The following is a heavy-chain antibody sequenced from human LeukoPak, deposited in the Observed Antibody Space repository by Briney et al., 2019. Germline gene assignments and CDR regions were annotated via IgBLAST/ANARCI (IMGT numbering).Heavy chain of an antibody. CDR2: ISSNGGGT. CDR3: ARESDSVWGSYRPSAPFDI. D-gene: IGHD3-16*02. J-gene: IGHJ3*02. Sequence: PGGSLRLSCSASGFTFSTYAMHWVRQAPGKGLEYVSAISSNGGGTYYADSVKGRFTISRDNTKNSLSLQMNSLRAGDSAVYYYARESDSVWGSYRPSAPFDIWGQGTTVTVSS. CDR1: GFTFSTYA. V-gene: IGHV3-64*04.